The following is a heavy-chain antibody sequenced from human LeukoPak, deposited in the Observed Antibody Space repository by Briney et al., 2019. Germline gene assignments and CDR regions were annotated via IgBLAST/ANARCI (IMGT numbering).Heavy chain of an antibody. V-gene: IGHV4-39*01. CDR2: ISYTWRP. Sequence: SETLSLTCTVSGGSINSSSFDWGWVRQPPGRGGEWVGIISYTWRPFYVPSLTTRLTISVDTSKNHFSLRLTSVTAADTALYSCARHRPNSSGYYPFDYWGQGTLVTVSS. CDR3: ARHRPNSSGYYPFDY. D-gene: IGHD3-22*01. J-gene: IGHJ4*02. CDR1: GGSINSSSFD.